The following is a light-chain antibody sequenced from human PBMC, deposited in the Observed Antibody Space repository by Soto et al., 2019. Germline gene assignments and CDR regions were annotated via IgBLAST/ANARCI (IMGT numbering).Light chain of an antibody. CDR2: ENN. J-gene: IGLJ2*01. CDR1: SGSIASNY. Sequence: NFMLTQPHSVSESPGKTLSISCTRSSGSIASNYVQWYQQLPGSAPTTVIYENNQRLSGVPDRFSGSTDGSSNSASLTISGLQTEDEADYYCQSYDSDFVVFGGGTKLTVL. V-gene: IGLV6-57*04. CDR3: QSYDSDFVV.